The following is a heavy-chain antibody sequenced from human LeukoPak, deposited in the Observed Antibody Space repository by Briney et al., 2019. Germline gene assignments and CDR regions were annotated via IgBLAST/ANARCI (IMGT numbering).Heavy chain of an antibody. Sequence: SETLSLTCTVSGGSISGKSYYWGWVRQPPGKGLEWIVSTYDRGSNYYNPSLKRRVTISIDTSKNQFSLKLSSVTAADTAVYYCAGGGRPRGVNLHDAFDIWGQGTMVTVSS. J-gene: IGHJ3*02. V-gene: IGHV4-39*07. CDR2: TYDRGSN. D-gene: IGHD3-10*01. CDR3: AGGGRPRGVNLHDAFDI. CDR1: GGSISGKSYY.